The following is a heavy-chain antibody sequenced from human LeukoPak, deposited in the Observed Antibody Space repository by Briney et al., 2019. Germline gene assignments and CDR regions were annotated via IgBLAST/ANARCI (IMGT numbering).Heavy chain of an antibody. CDR2: IKQDGSEK. CDR3: AREGRDGYNYYYYYYMDV. Sequence: GGSLRLSCAASGFTFSSYWMSWVRQAPGKGLEWVANIKQDGSEKYYVDSVKGRFTISRDNAKNSLYLQMNSLRAEDTAVYYCAREGRDGYNYYYYYYMDVWGKGTTVTVSS. J-gene: IGHJ6*03. V-gene: IGHV3-7*01. CDR1: GFTFSSYW. D-gene: IGHD5-24*01.